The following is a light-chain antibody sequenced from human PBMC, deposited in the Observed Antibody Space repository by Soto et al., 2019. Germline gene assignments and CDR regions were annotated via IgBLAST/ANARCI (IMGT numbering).Light chain of an antibody. CDR3: QQYNSVYT. CDR1: QRVSGW. J-gene: IGKJ2*01. CDR2: KTS. V-gene: IGKV1-5*03. Sequence: DIQMTQSPSTLSASVGDRVTITCRASQRVSGWLAWYQQKPGKAPKLLIHKTSTLQSDVPSMFSGSGSGTEFTLTISSLQPDDIATYYCQQYNSVYTFGQGTKLDI.